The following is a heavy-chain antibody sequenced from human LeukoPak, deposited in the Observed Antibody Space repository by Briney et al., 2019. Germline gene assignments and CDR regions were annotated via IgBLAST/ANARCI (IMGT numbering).Heavy chain of an antibody. Sequence: GGSLRLSCAASGFTFGSHWMSWVRQAPGKGLEGVADINQDGSDRHYVDSVKGRFTISRDNAESSLYLQVNSLRAEDTAVYYCVRDPRSFHFWGQGTLVTVSS. V-gene: IGHV3-7*01. CDR2: INQDGSDR. J-gene: IGHJ1*01. D-gene: IGHD3-16*02. CDR3: VRDPRSFHF. CDR1: GFTFGSHW.